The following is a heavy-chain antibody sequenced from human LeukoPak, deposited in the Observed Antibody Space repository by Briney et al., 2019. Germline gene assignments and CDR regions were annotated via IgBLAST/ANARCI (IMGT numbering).Heavy chain of an antibody. Sequence: SVKVSCKASGGTFSSYAISWVRQAPGQGLEWMGGIIPIFGTANYAQKFQGRVTITADESTSTAYMELSSLRSEDTAVYYCARNPYSGSYSYYYYYMDVWAEGPRSPSP. V-gene: IGHV1-69*13. J-gene: IGHJ6*03. D-gene: IGHD1-26*01. CDR2: IIPIFGTA. CDR1: GGTFSSYA. CDR3: ARNPYSGSYSYYYYYMDV.